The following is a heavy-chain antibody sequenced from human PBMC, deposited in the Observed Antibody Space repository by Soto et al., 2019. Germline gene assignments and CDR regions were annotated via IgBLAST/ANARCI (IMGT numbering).Heavy chain of an antibody. CDR3: ARDRVHYDFWSGYYLGPDY. V-gene: IGHV1-3*01. CDR1: GYTFTSYA. CDR2: INAGNGNT. Sequence: ASVKVSCKASGYTFTSYAMHWVRQAPGQRLEWMGWINAGNGNTKYSQKFQGRVTITRDTSASTAYMELSSLRSEDTAVYYCARDRVHYDFWSGYYLGPDYWGQGTLVTSPQ. J-gene: IGHJ4*02. D-gene: IGHD3-3*01.